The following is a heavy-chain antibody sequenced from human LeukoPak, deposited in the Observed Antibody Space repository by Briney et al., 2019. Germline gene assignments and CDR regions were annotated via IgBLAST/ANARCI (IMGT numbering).Heavy chain of an antibody. J-gene: IGHJ4*02. Sequence: GESLKISCKGSGYSFTSYWIGWVRQMPGKGLEWMGIIYPGDSDTRYSPSFQGQVTISADKSISTAYLQWSSLKASDTAMYYCAILGVTIFAVADSPDYWGQGTLVTVSS. V-gene: IGHV5-51*01. CDR3: AILGVTIFAVADSPDY. CDR2: IYPGDSDT. CDR1: GYSFTSYW. D-gene: IGHD3-3*01.